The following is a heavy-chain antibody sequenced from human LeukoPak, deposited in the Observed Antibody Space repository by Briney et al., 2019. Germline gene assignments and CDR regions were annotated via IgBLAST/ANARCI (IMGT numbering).Heavy chain of an antibody. CDR2: IRSKADGGTT. Sequence: GGALRLSCSASGFTFSNYSMHWVRQGPGKGLEWVGRIRSKADGGTTDYGAPVKGRFTISRDDSKNTVYLQMNSLKTDDTALYYCTTDSGRLVVTWGQGTLVTVSS. J-gene: IGHJ4*02. D-gene: IGHD3-22*01. V-gene: IGHV3-15*01. CDR1: GFTFSNYS. CDR3: TTDSGRLVVT.